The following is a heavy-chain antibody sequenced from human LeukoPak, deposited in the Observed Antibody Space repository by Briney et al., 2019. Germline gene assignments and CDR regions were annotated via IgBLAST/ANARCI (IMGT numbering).Heavy chain of an antibody. CDR2: ISSTTTYI. D-gene: IGHD1-1*01. CDR1: GFTFSYYT. J-gene: IGHJ5*02. CDR3: ARAEVAWNDVHWFDP. V-gene: IGHV3-21*01. Sequence: GGSLRLSCAASGFTFSYYTMNWVRQAPGKGLEWVSSISSTTTYIYYADSVKGRFTISRDNAKNSLYLQMSSLRAEDTAVYYCARAEVAWNDVHWFDPWGQGTLVTVSS.